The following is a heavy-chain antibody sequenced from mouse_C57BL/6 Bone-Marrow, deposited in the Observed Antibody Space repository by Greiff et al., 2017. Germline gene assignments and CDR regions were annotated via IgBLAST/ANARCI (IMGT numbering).Heavy chain of an antibody. CDR2: IYPRDGST. CDR1: GYTFTSYD. V-gene: IGHV1-85*01. D-gene: IGHD1-1*01. CDR3: ARLEFDGSSGDLYFDV. J-gene: IGHJ1*03. Sequence: VKLQESGPELVKPGASVKLSCKASGYTFTSYDINWVKQRHGQGLEWIGWIYPRDGSTKYNEKFKGKATLTVDTSSSTAYMGLHSLTSEDSAVYFCARLEFDGSSGDLYFDVWGTGTTVTVSS.